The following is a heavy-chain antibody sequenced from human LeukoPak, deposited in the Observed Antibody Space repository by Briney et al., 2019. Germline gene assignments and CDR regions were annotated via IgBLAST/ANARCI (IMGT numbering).Heavy chain of an antibody. Sequence: SVKVSCKSSGFSFSNSAVQWVRQARGQRLEWIGWIIVGSGTTNYAQSLQGRLTITRDMSTNTAYMELSSLRPDDTAVYYCAAERYGGISDCCNFEIWGQGTMVTVSS. CDR2: IIVGSGTT. D-gene: IGHD4-23*01. J-gene: IGHJ3*02. CDR3: AAERYGGISDCCNFEI. V-gene: IGHV1-58*01. CDR1: GFSFSNSA.